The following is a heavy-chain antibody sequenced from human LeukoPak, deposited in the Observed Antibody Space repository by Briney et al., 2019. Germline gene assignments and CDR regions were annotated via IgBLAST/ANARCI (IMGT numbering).Heavy chain of an antibody. CDR2: INAGNGNT. CDR1: GYTFTSYA. V-gene: IGHV1-3*01. D-gene: IGHD2-8*02. J-gene: IGHJ6*02. Sequence: GASVKVSCKASGYTFTSYAMHWVRQAPGQRLEWMGWINAGNGNTKYSQKFQGRVTITRDTSASTAYMELSSLRSEDTAVYYCARDGSDYETTGDYGMDVWGQGTTVTVSS. CDR3: ARDGSDYETTGDYGMDV.